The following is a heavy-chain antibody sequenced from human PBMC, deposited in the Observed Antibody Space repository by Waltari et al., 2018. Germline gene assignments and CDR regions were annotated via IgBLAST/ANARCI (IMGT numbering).Heavy chain of an antibody. V-gene: IGHV3-48*03. CDR1: GFTFSSYG. CDR3: ARRFDS. Sequence: EVQLVESGGGLVPPGGSRTLSCAASGFTFSSYGMNWVRQAPGKGLEWISYISGSGTTIYYADSVKGRFTISRDDAENSLYLQMNSLRAEDTALYYCARRFDSWGQGTRVTVSS. J-gene: IGHJ4*02. CDR2: ISGSGTTI.